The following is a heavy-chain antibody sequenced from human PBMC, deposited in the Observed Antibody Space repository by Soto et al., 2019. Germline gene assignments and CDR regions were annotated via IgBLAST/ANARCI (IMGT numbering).Heavy chain of an antibody. CDR3: AGRGYDLSLDY. D-gene: IGHD5-12*01. CDR1: GGTFSSYT. J-gene: IGHJ4*02. V-gene: IGHV1-69*02. Sequence: SVKVSWKASGGTFSSYTITWVRQAPGRGLEWMGRIIPILGIANYAQKFQGRVTITADKSTSTAYIELSSLRSDDTAVYYCAGRGYDLSLDYWGQGTLVNVSS. CDR2: IIPILGIA.